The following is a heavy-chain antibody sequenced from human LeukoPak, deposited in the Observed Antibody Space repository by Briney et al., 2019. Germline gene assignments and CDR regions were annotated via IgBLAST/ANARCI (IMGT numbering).Heavy chain of an antibody. J-gene: IGHJ3*02. CDR3: ARSYFSLGAFDI. Sequence: PSETLSLTCGVSTYSIRSGYYWGWVRQPPGKGLEWIGSIYHSGSTYYNPSLKTRVNIFVDTSKNQFSLRLSSVTATDTAVYYCARSYFSLGAFDIWGQGTMVTVSS. CDR2: IYHSGST. V-gene: IGHV4-38-2*01. CDR1: TYSIRSGYY. D-gene: IGHD2-8*01.